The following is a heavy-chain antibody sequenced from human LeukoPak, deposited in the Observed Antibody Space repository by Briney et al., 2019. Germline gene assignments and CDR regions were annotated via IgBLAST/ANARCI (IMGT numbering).Heavy chain of an antibody. J-gene: IGHJ4*02. CDR3: ARVRRIGDYGDYGGDY. Sequence: SVKVSCKASGGTFSSYAISWVRQAPGQGLEWMGGIIPIFGTTNYAQKFQGRVTITTDESTSTAYMELSSLRAEDTAVYYCARVRRIGDYGDYGGDYWGQGTLVTVSS. CDR1: GGTFSSYA. V-gene: IGHV1-69*05. CDR2: IIPIFGTT. D-gene: IGHD4-17*01.